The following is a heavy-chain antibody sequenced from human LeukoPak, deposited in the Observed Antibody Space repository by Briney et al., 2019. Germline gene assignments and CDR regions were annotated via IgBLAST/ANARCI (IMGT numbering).Heavy chain of an antibody. CDR1: GYTFTSYY. CDR2: INPSGGST. CDR3: ARGRTGTTGY. D-gene: IGHD1-7*01. V-gene: IGHV1-46*01. J-gene: IGHJ4*02. Sequence: ASVKVSCKASGYTFTSYYMHWVRQAPGQGLEWMGIINPSGGSTSYAQKFQGRVTMTRNTSISTAYMELSSLRSEDTAVYYCARGRTGTTGYWGQGTLVTVSS.